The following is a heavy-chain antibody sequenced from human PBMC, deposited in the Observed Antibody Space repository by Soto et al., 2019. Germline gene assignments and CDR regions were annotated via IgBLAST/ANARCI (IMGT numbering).Heavy chain of an antibody. Sequence: QVQLVQAGAEVKKPGSPVKVSCTASGGTFSSYAISWVRQAPGQGLEWMGGIIPIFGTANYAQKFQGRVTVTADESTSTADMELSSLRSEDTAVYYGARVILSKVSTLDYLGQGTLVTVSS. CDR1: GGTFSSYA. V-gene: IGHV1-69*01. J-gene: IGHJ4*02. D-gene: IGHD3-16*01. CDR3: ARVILSKVSTLDY. CDR2: IIPIFGTA.